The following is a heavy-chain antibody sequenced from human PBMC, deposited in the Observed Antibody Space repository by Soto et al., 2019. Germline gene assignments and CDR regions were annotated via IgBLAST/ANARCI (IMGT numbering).Heavy chain of an antibody. CDR1: GGTFSSYA. V-gene: IGHV1-69*12. J-gene: IGHJ5*02. D-gene: IGHD3-22*01. Sequence: QVQLVQSGAEVKKPGSSVKVSCKASGGTFSSYAISWVRQAPGQGLEWMGEIIPIFGTANYAQKFQGRVTIAADEPTSTAYMELSSLGSEDPAGCDCARDWGPSSGYSPYWFDPWGQGTLVTVSS. CDR3: ARDWGPSSGYSPYWFDP. CDR2: IIPIFGTA.